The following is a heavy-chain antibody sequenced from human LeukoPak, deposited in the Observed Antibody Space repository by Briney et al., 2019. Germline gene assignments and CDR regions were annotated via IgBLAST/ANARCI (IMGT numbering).Heavy chain of an antibody. Sequence: SETLSLTCGVSGDSLSTTNWRSWVRQPPGQGLEWVGKISLTGRTNYNPSLNGRVTMSLDESSNQLSLNLTSVTAADTAIYYCSRESGAFCPFGYWGQGTLVIVPS. D-gene: IGHD1-26*01. CDR3: SRESGAFCPFGY. CDR1: GDSLSTTNW. CDR2: ISLTGRT. V-gene: IGHV4-4*02. J-gene: IGHJ4*02.